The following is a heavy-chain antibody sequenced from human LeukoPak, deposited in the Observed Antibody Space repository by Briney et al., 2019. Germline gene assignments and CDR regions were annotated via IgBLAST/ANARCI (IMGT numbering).Heavy chain of an antibody. CDR3: ARAPRVRLDIEYYFDY. V-gene: IGHV4-59*11. D-gene: IGHD2-2*03. Sequence: SETLSLTCTVSRASITTHYCSWIRQPPGKGLEWIGYIYSSGGTNYNPSLKSRVTISVDTSKNQFSLKLSSVPAPDTAVYFCARAPRVRLDIEYYFDYWGQGTLVTVSS. CDR2: IYSSGGT. CDR1: RASITTHY. J-gene: IGHJ4*02.